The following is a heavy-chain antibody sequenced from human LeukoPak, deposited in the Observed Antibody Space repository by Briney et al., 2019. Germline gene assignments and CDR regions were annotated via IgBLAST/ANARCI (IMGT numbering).Heavy chain of an antibody. CDR2: ISSSSSYI. D-gene: IGHD6-19*01. J-gene: IGHJ4*02. V-gene: IGHV3-21*01. CDR1: GFTFSSYA. Sequence: GGSLRLPCAASGFTFSSYAMSWVRQAPGKGLEWVSSISSSSSYIYYADSVKGRFTISRDNAKNSLYLQMNSLRAEDTAVYYCARGGAVAGTDYFDYWGQGTLVTVSS. CDR3: ARGGAVAGTDYFDY.